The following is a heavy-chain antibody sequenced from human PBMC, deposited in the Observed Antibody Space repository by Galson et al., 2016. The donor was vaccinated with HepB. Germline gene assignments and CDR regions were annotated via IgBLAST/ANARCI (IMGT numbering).Heavy chain of an antibody. CDR1: GFTFSSDW. CDR3: ATAVRGSPFDY. Sequence: SLRLSCAASGFTFSSDWMTWVRQAPGKGLEWVANIKQDGSEESYVDSVKGRFTISRDNAENSLYLHMNSLSPEDTAVYYCATAVRGSPFDYWGQGTLVTVSS. D-gene: IGHD3-10*01. J-gene: IGHJ4*02. CDR2: IKQDGSEE. V-gene: IGHV3-7*02.